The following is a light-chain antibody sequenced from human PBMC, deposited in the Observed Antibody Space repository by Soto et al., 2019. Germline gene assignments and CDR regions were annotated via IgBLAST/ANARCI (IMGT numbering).Light chain of an antibody. J-gene: IGKJ2*01. Sequence: EIVMTKSPATLSVSPGERATLSGRASQSVTSNLAWYQQKPGRAPRLIIYVASTRATGIQATFSGSGSGTEFTLTIRNPQSEDFALYYCQHYFNWPYPFGHGTQLEIK. V-gene: IGKV3-15*01. CDR3: QHYFNWPYP. CDR1: QSVTSN. CDR2: VAS.